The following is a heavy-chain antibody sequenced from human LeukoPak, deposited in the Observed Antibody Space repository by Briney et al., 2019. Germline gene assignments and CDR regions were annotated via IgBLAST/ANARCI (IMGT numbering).Heavy chain of an antibody. V-gene: IGHV3-33*06. CDR2: IWFDGSTE. D-gene: IGHD7-27*01. J-gene: IGHJ4*02. CDR3: TKDLTGDLDY. CDR1: GFTFSSNG. Sequence: GGSLRLSCAASGFTFSSNGMHWVRQTPGKGLEWVALIWFDGSTEYYADSVKGRFTISRDNSRNTLYLQMNSLRAEDTAVYYCTKDLTGDLDYWGQGTLVTVSS.